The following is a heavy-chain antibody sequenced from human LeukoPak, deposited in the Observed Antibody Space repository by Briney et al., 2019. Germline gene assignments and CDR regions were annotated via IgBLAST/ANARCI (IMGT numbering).Heavy chain of an antibody. CDR2: TSTSGDT. Sequence: SETLSLTCTVSGGSISSDNHYWGWIRQPAGKGLEWIGRTSTSGDTHYNPSLKSRVTISVDTSKNQFSLKLSSVTAADTAVYYCARRPGAGSRDCWFDPWGQGTLVTVSS. J-gene: IGHJ5*02. CDR1: GGSISSDNHY. V-gene: IGHV4-61*02. D-gene: IGHD2-21*01. CDR3: ARRPGAGSRDCWFDP.